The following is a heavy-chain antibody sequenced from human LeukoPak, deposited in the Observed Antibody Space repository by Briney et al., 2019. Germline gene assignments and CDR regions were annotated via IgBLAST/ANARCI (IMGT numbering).Heavy chain of an antibody. CDR3: ARDVYYYDSSGYQRAFDI. CDR1: GYTFTGYY. V-gene: IGHV1-2*02. Sequence: ASVKLSCKASGYTFTGYYMHWVRQAPGQGLEWMGWINPNRSSTNYAQKVQGRVTMTRDTSISTAYMELSRLRADDTAVYYCARDVYYYDSSGYQRAFDIWGQGTMVSVSS. J-gene: IGHJ3*02. CDR2: INPNRSST. D-gene: IGHD3-22*01.